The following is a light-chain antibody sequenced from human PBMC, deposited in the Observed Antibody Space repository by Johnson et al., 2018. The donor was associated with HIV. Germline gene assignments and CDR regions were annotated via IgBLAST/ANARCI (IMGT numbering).Light chain of an antibody. CDR3: GKLDSSLILYV. Sequence: QSVLTQPPSVSAAPGQKVTISCSGSSSNIGNNYVSWYQQLPGTAPKLLIYENNKRPSGIPDRFSGSKSGTSATLGITGLQTGDEADYYCGKLDSSLILYVFGTGTKVTVL. CDR2: ENN. V-gene: IGLV1-51*02. J-gene: IGLJ1*01. CDR1: SSNIGNNY.